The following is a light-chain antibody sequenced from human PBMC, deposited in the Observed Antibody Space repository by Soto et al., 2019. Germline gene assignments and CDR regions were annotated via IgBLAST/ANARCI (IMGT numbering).Light chain of an antibody. CDR1: QTISSW. Sequence: DIQMTQSPSPLSGSVGDRVTITCRARQTISSWLAWYQQKPGKAPKLLIYKASTLTSGVPSRFSGSGSGTEFTLTTSSLQPDDFATYYCQHYNSYSEAFGQGTKWIS. CDR2: KAS. V-gene: IGKV1-5*03. J-gene: IGKJ1*01. CDR3: QHYNSYSEA.